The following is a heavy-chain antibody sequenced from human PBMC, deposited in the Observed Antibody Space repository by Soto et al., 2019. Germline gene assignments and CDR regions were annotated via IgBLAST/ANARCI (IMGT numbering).Heavy chain of an antibody. CDR3: ARVSSYSSGWYYFDY. CDR2: IYYSGST. V-gene: IGHV4-59*01. J-gene: IGHJ4*02. D-gene: IGHD6-19*01. CDR1: GGSISSYY. Sequence: SETVSLTCTVSGGSISSYYWSWIRQPPGKGLEWIGYIYYSGSTNYNPSLKSRVIISVDTSKNQFSLKLSSVTAADTAVYYCARVSSYSSGWYYFDYWGQGTLVTVSS.